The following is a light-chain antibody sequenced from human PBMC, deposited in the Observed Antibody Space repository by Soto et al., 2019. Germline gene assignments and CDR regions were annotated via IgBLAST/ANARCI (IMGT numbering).Light chain of an antibody. V-gene: IGLV2-14*01. CDR3: SSYTSSITLAV. J-gene: IGLJ2*01. CDR2: EVT. CDR1: SSDVGGYNH. Sequence: QSALTQPASVSGSPGQSITISCTGTSSDVGGYNHVSWYQQHPGKAPKLIIYEVTKRPSGVSSRFSGSKSGNTASLTISGLQAEDEGDYYCSSYTSSITLAVFGGGTKVTVL.